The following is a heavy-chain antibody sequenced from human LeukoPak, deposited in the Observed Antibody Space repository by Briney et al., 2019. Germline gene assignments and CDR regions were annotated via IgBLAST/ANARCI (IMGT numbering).Heavy chain of an antibody. Sequence: GGSLRLSCVASGWTFSNYWMHWVRQAPEKGLMWVSKINSDGSGPDYADSVKGRFTISRDNAKNTLYLQMNSLRAEDTAVYYCARDVYGLGDYWGQGTLVTVSS. CDR2: INSDGSGP. V-gene: IGHV3-74*01. J-gene: IGHJ4*02. CDR3: ARDVYGLGDY. D-gene: IGHD1-14*01. CDR1: GWTFSNYW.